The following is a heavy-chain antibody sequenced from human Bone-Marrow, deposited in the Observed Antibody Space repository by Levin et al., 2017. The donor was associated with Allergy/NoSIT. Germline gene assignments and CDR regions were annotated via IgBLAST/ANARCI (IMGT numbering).Heavy chain of an antibody. J-gene: IGHJ3*02. D-gene: IGHD2-15*01. V-gene: IGHV1-46*01. Sequence: GESLKISCKASGYTFTSYYMHWVRQAPGQGLEWMGIINPSGGSPTYAQKFQGRVTMTRDTSTGTVYMELSSLRSEDTAVYYCAREFVVVVVATAPPRDSDAFDIWGQGTMVTVSS. CDR2: INPSGGSP. CDR1: GYTFTSYY. CDR3: AREFVVVVVATAPPRDSDAFDI.